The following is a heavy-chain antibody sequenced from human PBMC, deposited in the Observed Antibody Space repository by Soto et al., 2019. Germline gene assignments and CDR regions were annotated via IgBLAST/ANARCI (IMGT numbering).Heavy chain of an antibody. Sequence: GGSLRLSCAASGFTVSSNHMSWVRQAPGKGLEWVSVIYRDGSRYYADSVKARFTISRDISRNTLFLQMDSLRVEDTAMYYCARGLYYYDSRGYWGYWGQGTLVTVSS. J-gene: IGHJ4*02. CDR1: GFTVSSNH. CDR3: ARGLYYYDSRGYWGY. CDR2: IYRDGSR. D-gene: IGHD3-22*01. V-gene: IGHV3-66*01.